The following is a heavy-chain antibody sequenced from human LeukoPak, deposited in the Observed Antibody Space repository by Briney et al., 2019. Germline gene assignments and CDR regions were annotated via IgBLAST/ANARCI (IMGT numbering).Heavy chain of an antibody. CDR3: ARDLDSSGWYGGDY. Sequence: GGSLRLSCAASGFTFSNYWMSWVRQAPGKGLEWVANIKQDGSETYYLDPLKGRFTISRDNAKNSLYLQMNSLRAEDTAVYYCARDLDSSGWYGGDYWGQGTLVTVSS. CDR2: IKQDGSET. J-gene: IGHJ4*02. D-gene: IGHD6-19*01. CDR1: GFTFSNYW. V-gene: IGHV3-7*01.